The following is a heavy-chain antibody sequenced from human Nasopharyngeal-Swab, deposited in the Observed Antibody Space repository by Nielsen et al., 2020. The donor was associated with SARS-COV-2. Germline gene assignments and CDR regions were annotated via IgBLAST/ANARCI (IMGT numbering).Heavy chain of an antibody. CDR3: ARGLSGIVPGPILGLGPYYSYYYMDV. CDR2: INDSGST. Sequence: SETLSLTCAVYGGSFSASYWGWIRQPPGKGLEWIGEINDSGSTNYNPSLKSRVTISVDTSKNQFSLKLSSVTAADTAVYYCARGLSGIVPGPILGLGPYYSYYYMDVWGKGTTVTVSS. J-gene: IGHJ6*03. D-gene: IGHD2-2*01. CDR1: GGSFSASY. V-gene: IGHV4-34*01.